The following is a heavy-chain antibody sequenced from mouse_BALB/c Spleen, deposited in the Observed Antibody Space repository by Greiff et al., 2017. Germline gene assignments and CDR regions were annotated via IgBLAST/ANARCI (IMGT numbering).Heavy chain of an antibody. CDR2: IDPANGNT. D-gene: IGHD4-1*01. CDR1: GFNIKDTY. CDR3: ARSELGPLGVFDY. V-gene: IGHV14-3*02. Sequence: EVQLQQSGAELVKPGASVKLSCTASGFNIKDTYMHWVKQRPEQGLEWIGRIDPANGNTKYDPKFQGKATITADTSSNTAYLQLSSLTSEDTAVYYCARSELGPLGVFDYWGQGTTLTVSS. J-gene: IGHJ2*01.